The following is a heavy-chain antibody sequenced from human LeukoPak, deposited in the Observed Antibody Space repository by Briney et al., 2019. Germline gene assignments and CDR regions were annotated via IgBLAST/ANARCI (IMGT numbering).Heavy chain of an antibody. V-gene: IGHV4-59*01. Sequence: PSETLSLTCTVSGGAISSYYWSWIRQPPGKGLEWIGYIYYSGSTNYNPSLKSRVTISVDTSKNQFSLKLNSVTAADTAVYYCARVGGYEFGYYYYYMDVWGKGTPVTISS. CDR1: GGAISSYY. D-gene: IGHD3-3*01. CDR2: IYYSGST. J-gene: IGHJ6*03. CDR3: ARVGGYEFGYYYYYMDV.